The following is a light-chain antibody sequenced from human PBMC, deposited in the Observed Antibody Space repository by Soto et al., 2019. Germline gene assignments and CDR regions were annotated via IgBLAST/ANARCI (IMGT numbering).Light chain of an antibody. CDR2: DVS. CDR3: SSYTRSSTYV. CDR1: SSDVGAYNY. J-gene: IGLJ1*01. V-gene: IGLV2-14*01. Sequence: QSALTQPASVSGSPGQSIAISCTGTSSDVGAYNYVSWYQQHPGKAPKLMIYDVSNRPSGVSSRFSGSKSGNTASLTISGLQAEDEADYYCSSYTRSSTYVFGTGTKVTVL.